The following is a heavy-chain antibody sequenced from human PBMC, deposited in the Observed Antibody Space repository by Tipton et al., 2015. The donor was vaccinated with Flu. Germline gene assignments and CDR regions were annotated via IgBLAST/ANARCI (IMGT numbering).Heavy chain of an antibody. CDR3: ARDQGFGDGLTYDYYDLDV. D-gene: IGHD3-10*01. Sequence: TLSLTCSVSGGSISSGGAYWSWIRQHPGKGLEWIGCIYYSGSTYHNLSLRGRVTISVDTSKNQFSLKVNSVTAADTAVYYCARDQGFGDGLTYDYYDLDVWGQGTTVTVSS. V-gene: IGHV4-31*03. CDR2: IYYSGST. J-gene: IGHJ6*02. CDR1: GGSISSGGAY.